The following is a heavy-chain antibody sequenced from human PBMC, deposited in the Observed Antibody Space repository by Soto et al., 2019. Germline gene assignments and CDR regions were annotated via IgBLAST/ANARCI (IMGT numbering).Heavy chain of an antibody. J-gene: IGHJ5*02. CDR3: ARDMHAGFTHFFDP. CDR1: GGSITSYH. V-gene: IGHV4-59*01. D-gene: IGHD2-8*01. CDR2: KFSTGNT. Sequence: SETLSLTCIVSGGSITSYHWSWIRRFPGNGLEWIAYKFSTGNTNYNPSLKSRVTISMDTSKNQLSLKLTSMTAADTAVYYCARDMHAGFTHFFDPCGRGTICTVSS.